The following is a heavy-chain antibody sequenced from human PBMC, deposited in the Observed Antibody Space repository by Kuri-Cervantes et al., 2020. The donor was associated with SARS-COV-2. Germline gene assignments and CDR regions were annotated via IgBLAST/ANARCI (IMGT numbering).Heavy chain of an antibody. CDR1: GYSFTSYW. D-gene: IGHD3-22*01. J-gene: IGHJ4*02. CDR2: IDPSDSYT. CDR3: ARHFRHYYDSSGYYHDDY. Sequence: GGSLRLSCKGSGYSFTSYWISWVRQMPGKGLEWMGRIDPSDSYTNYSPSLQGHVTISADKSISTAYLQWSSLKASDTAMYYCARHFRHYYDSSGYYHDDYWGQGTLVTVSS. V-gene: IGHV5-10-1*01.